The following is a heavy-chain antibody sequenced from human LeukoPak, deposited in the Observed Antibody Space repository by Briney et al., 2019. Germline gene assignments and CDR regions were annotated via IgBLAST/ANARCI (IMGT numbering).Heavy chain of an antibody. CDR2: IRFDGSNK. D-gene: IGHD6-13*01. CDR3: AKTIVAGKILDY. J-gene: IGHJ4*02. V-gene: IGHV3-30*02. CDR1: GFTFSSYG. Sequence: GGSLRLSCAASGFTFSSYGMHWVRQAPGKGLEWVAFIRFDGSNKYYADSVKGRFTISRDNSKNTLYLQMNSLRAEDTAIYYCAKTIVAGKILDYWGQGTQVTVSS.